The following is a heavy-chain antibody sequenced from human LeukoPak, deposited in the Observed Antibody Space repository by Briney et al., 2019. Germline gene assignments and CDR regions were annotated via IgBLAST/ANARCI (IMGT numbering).Heavy chain of an antibody. V-gene: IGHV3-23*01. CDR2: ISGSGGST. J-gene: IGHJ6*02. D-gene: IGHD5-18*01. CDR3: ARAPRSGYSYGYDYYYGMDV. CDR1: GFMFSNFA. Sequence: PGGSLRLSCAASGFMFSNFAMSWARQAPGKGLEWVSAISGSGGSTYYADSVKGRFTISRDNSKNSLYLQMNSLRAEDTAVYYCARAPRSGYSYGYDYYYGMDVWGQGTTVTVSS.